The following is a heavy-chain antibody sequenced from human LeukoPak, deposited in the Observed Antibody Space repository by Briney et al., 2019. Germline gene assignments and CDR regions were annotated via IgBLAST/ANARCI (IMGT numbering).Heavy chain of an antibody. CDR3: ARGRKDFGVVRGYFDY. Sequence: GGSLRLSCTASGFDFSSYFMNWVRQAPGKGLEWVSSISSSSSYIYYADSVKGRFTISRDNAKNSLYLQMNSLRAEDTAVYYCARGRKDFGVVRGYFDYWGQGTLVTVSS. V-gene: IGHV3-21*01. D-gene: IGHD3-3*01. J-gene: IGHJ4*02. CDR2: ISSSSSYI. CDR1: GFDFSSYF.